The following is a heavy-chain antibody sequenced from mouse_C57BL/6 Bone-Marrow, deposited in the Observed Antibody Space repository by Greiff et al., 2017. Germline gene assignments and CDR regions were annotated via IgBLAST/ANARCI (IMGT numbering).Heavy chain of an antibody. J-gene: IGHJ3*01. CDR2: IYPRSGNT. CDR3: ASRIYYYGSSYVPFAY. D-gene: IGHD1-1*01. CDR1: GYTFTSYG. Sequence: QVQLKESGAELARPGASVKLSCKASGYTFTSYGISWVKQRTGQGLEWIGEIYPRSGNTYYNEKFKGKATLTADKSSSTAYMALRSLTSEDSAVYFCASRIYYYGSSYVPFAYWGQGTLVTVSA. V-gene: IGHV1-81*01.